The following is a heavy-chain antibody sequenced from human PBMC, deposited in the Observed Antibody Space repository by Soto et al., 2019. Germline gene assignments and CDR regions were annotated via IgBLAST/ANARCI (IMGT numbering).Heavy chain of an antibody. D-gene: IGHD2-21*02. Sequence: PGGSLRLSCAASGFAFDNYPMNWVRQAPGKGLEWVSAIRGSGGRTFYADSVQGRLTISRDNSKNTLYLHMSSLRAEDTAVYYSAKPTPCGGDCYAPLDYWGPGTLVTVSS. V-gene: IGHV3-23*01. CDR3: AKPTPCGGDCYAPLDY. CDR2: IRGSGGRT. CDR1: GFAFDNYP. J-gene: IGHJ4*02.